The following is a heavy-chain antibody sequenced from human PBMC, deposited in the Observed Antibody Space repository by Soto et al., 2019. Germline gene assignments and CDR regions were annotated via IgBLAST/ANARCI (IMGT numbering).Heavy chain of an antibody. J-gene: IGHJ4*03. Sequence: SLWLSRAASGFTLDVFAIHGFRPDKGNRLEWVSRINWNSDTRGYSDSVKGRITISIDNAKNNLFLQMNQQRTEDKDFYYCAKDPTATGAIPFFGSRGQRTLVTRPS. V-gene: IGHV3-9*01. CDR3: AKDPTATGAIPFFGS. D-gene: IGHD3-3*01. CDR1: GFTLDVFA. CDR2: INWNSDTR.